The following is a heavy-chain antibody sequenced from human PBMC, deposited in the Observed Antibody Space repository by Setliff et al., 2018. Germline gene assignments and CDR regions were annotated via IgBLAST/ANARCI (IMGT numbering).Heavy chain of an antibody. CDR3: ARFGGSCSSSSCYASDL. Sequence: GASVKVSCKASGYTFTSYGISWVRQAPGQGLEWMGWISAYNGNTNYAQKLQGRVTMTTDTSTGTGYMELRSLTSDDTAVYFCARFGGSCSSSSCYASDLWGQGTMVTVSS. D-gene: IGHD2-2*01. CDR1: GYTFTSYG. J-gene: IGHJ3*01. CDR2: ISAYNGNT. V-gene: IGHV1-18*01.